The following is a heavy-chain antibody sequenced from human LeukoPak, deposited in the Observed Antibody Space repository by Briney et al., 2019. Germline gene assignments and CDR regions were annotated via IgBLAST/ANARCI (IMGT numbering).Heavy chain of an antibody. CDR1: GGSFSGYY. D-gene: IGHD3-10*01. J-gene: IGHJ4*02. CDR2: INHSGST. CDR3: ARGRRYYYSSGSYYLDY. Sequence: SETLSLTCAVYGGSFSGYYWSWIRKPPGKGLEWIGEINHSGSTNYNPSLKRRVTISVNTSKNQFSLMLSSVSAADTAVYYCARGRRYYYSSGSYYLDYWGQGTLVTVSS. V-gene: IGHV4-34*01.